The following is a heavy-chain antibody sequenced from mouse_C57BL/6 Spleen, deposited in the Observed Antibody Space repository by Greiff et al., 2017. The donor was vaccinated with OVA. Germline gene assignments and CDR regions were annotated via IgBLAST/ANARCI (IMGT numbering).Heavy chain of an antibody. CDR1: GYAFSSSW. V-gene: IGHV1-82*01. Sequence: VKVVESGPELVKPGASVKISCKASGYAFSSSWMNWVKQRPGKGLEWIGRIYPGDGDTNYNGKFKGKATLTADKSSSTAYMQLSSLTSEDSAVYFCAENLYYGSSYDYFDYWGQGTTLTVSS. D-gene: IGHD1-1*01. CDR3: AENLYYGSSYDYFDY. J-gene: IGHJ2*01. CDR2: IYPGDGDT.